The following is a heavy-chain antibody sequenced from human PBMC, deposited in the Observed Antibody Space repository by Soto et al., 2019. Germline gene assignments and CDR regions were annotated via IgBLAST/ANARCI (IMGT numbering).Heavy chain of an antibody. CDR1: GASVSSGRYY. Sequence: SETLSLTCTVSGASVSSGRYYWSWIRQPPGKGLELIGYIYYSGSTNYNPSLTSRVTISLDTSKNQFSLKLSSVTAADTAVYYCGQSAAIFGVVSAWGQGTPVTVSS. D-gene: IGHD3-3*01. V-gene: IGHV4-61*01. CDR2: IYYSGST. J-gene: IGHJ4*02. CDR3: GQSAAIFGVVSA.